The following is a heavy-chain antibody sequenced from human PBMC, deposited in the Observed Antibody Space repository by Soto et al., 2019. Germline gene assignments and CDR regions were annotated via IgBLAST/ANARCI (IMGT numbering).Heavy chain of an antibody. CDR1: GGTFSSYA. D-gene: IGHD3-3*01. V-gene: IGHV1-69*13. J-gene: IGHJ5*02. Sequence: SVKVSCKASGGTFSSYAISWVRQAPGQGLEWMGGIIPIFGTANYAQKFQGRVTITADESTSTAYMELSSLRSEDTAVYYCARVGAIFGVVYNWFDPWGQGTLVTVSS. CDR2: IIPIFGTA. CDR3: ARVGAIFGVVYNWFDP.